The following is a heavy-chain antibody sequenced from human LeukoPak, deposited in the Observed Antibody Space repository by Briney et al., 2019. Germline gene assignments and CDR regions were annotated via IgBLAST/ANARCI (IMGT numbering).Heavy chain of an antibody. Sequence: GASVKVSCKASGYTFTSYYMHWVRQAPGQGLEWMGLIKPTGGGTIYAEKIQGRVTMTRDTSASTVYMELGSLTSEDTAVYYCARGDSGSYYYWGQGTLVTVSS. CDR2: IKPTGGGT. D-gene: IGHD1-26*01. CDR1: GYTFTSYY. CDR3: ARGDSGSYYY. J-gene: IGHJ4*02. V-gene: IGHV1-46*01.